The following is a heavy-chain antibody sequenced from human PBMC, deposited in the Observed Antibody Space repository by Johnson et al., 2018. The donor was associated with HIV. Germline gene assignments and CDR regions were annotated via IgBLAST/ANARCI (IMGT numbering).Heavy chain of an antibody. CDR1: GFAFSRFA. Sequence: VQLVESGGGVVQSGRSLRLSFAASGFAFSRFAMNWVRQAPGKGLEWVSYITSSGATKYYADSVKGRFTISRDNTENLVYLQMNILSAEDTAVYYCARAPEVRGVDAFDIWGQGTVVTVSS. CDR2: ITSSGATK. J-gene: IGHJ3*02. CDR3: ARAPEVRGVDAFDI. V-gene: IGHV3-48*03. D-gene: IGHD3-10*01.